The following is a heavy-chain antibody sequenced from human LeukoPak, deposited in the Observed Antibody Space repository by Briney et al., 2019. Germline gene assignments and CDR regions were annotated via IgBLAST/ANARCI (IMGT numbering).Heavy chain of an antibody. CDR3: ASTGGYGSGTYDYYYFGMDV. Sequence: GGSLRLSCAASGFTFSSYEMNWVRQAPGKGLEWVAYITSSGRIIYYADSVKGRFTISRDNSKNSLYLQMNSLRAEDTAVYYCASTGGYGSGTYDYYYFGMDVWGQGTTVTVSS. CDR1: GFTFSSYE. CDR2: ITSSGRII. J-gene: IGHJ6*02. V-gene: IGHV3-48*03. D-gene: IGHD3-10*01.